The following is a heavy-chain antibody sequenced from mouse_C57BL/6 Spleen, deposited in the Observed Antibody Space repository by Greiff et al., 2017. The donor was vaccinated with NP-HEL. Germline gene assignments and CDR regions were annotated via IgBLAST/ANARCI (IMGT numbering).Heavy chain of an antibody. CDR1: GFTFSNYW. CDR3: TVGRAFDY. V-gene: IGHV6-3*01. CDR2: IRLKSDNYAT. D-gene: IGHD4-1*01. J-gene: IGHJ2*01. Sequence: EVKLMESGGGLVQPGGSMKLSCVASGFTFSNYWMNWVRQSPEKGLEWVAQIRLKSDNYATHYAESVKGRFTISRDDSKSSVYLQMNNLRAEDTGIYYCTVGRAFDYWGQGTTLTVSS.